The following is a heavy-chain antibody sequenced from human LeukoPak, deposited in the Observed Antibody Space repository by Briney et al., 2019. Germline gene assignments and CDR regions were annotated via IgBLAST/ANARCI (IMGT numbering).Heavy chain of an antibody. Sequence: SETLSLTCTVSGGSISSSSYYWGWIRQPPGKGLEWIGSIYYSGSTYYNPSLKSRVTISVDTSKNQFSLRLSSVTAADTAVYYCARDIGSSSWYGGFDPWGQGTLVTVSS. V-gene: IGHV4-39*07. CDR2: IYYSGST. CDR3: ARDIGSSSWYGGFDP. J-gene: IGHJ5*02. D-gene: IGHD6-13*01. CDR1: GGSISSSSYY.